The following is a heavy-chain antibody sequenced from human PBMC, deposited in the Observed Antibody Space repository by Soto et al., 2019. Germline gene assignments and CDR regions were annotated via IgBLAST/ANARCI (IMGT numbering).Heavy chain of an antibody. J-gene: IGHJ4*02. CDR3: ASLEGYCSSTSCSNFDY. CDR1: GGTFSIYT. D-gene: IGHD2-2*01. CDR2: IIPILGIA. V-gene: IGHV1-69*02. Sequence: EASVKVSCKTSGGTFSIYTISWVRQAPGQGLEWMGRIIPILGIANYAQKFQGRVTITADKSTSIAYMELSSLRSEDTAVYYCASLEGYCSSTSCSNFDYWGQGTLVTVSS.